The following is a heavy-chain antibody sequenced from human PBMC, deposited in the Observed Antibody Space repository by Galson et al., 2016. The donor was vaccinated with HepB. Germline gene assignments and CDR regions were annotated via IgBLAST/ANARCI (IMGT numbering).Heavy chain of an antibody. J-gene: IGHJ2*01. Sequence: SLRLSCAASGFTFSLYAMNWVRQAPGKGPEWVSYIHTTTGNIYYADSVKGRFTISRDNAKNLLYLQMNSLRDEETAVYYCARDFLGIVGRYFDLWGRGTLVTVSS. CDR1: GFTFSLYA. CDR2: IHTTTGNI. V-gene: IGHV3-48*02. CDR3: ARDFLGIVGRYFDL. D-gene: IGHD7-27*01.